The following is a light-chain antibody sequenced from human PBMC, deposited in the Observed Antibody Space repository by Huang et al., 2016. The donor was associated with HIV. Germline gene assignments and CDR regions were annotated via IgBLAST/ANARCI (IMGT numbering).Light chain of an antibody. V-gene: IGKV3-15*01. CDR1: RSVDNN. J-gene: IGKJ4*01. CDR3: QQCNKWPLT. CDR2: PAS. Sequence: EIVMTQSPATLSLSPGESATLSCRASRSVDNNLAWYQQKPGQAPRLLIYPASTTATGIPARFSGSGSGTEFTLTISTLQSEDFAIYYCQQCNKWPLTFGGGTKVEIK.